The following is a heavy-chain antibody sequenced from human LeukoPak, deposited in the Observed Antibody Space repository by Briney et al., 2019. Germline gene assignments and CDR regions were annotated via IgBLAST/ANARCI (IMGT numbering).Heavy chain of an antibody. D-gene: IGHD6-13*01. V-gene: IGHV3-23*01. CDR3: AKDRAAIAAAGTPLGF. CDR1: GFTFSSYG. Sequence: GSLRLSCAASGFTFSSYGMSWVRQAPGKGLEWVSAISGSGGSTYYADSVKGRFTISRDNSKNTLYLQMNSLRAEDTAVYYCAKDRAAIAAAGTPLGFWGQGTLVTVSS. J-gene: IGHJ4*02. CDR2: ISGSGGST.